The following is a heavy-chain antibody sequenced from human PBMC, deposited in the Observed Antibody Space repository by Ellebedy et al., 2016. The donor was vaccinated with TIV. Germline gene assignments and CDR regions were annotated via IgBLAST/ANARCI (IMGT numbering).Heavy chain of an antibody. CDR1: GYSFSAYY. V-gene: IGHV1-2*02. D-gene: IGHD5-12*01. Sequence: ASVKVSCXASGYSFSAYYMHWVRQAPGQGLEWMSWINPNSDTTDSSQKFKDRVTLTRDTSISTAYMELRSLTSDDTAVYYCARGFSGYEEFDYWGQGTLVTVSS. CDR3: ARGFSGYEEFDY. J-gene: IGHJ4*02. CDR2: INPNSDTT.